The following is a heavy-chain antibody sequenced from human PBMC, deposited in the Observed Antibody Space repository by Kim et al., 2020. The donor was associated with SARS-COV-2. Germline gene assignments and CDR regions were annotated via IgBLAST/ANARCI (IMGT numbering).Heavy chain of an antibody. CDR3: TTRDYYYGSGSEFDP. D-gene: IGHD3-10*01. J-gene: IGHJ5*02. V-gene: IGHV3-15*01. Sequence: APMNGRFTITRDDSKNTLYLQMNSLKTEDTAVYYCTTRDYYYGSGSEFDPWGQGTLVTVSS.